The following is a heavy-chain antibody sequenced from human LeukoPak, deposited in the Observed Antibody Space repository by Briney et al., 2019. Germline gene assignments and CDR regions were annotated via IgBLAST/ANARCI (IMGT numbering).Heavy chain of an antibody. V-gene: IGHV1-46*01. CDR2: INPSGSIT. CDR3: AGGVDYDSSAFISPFDY. Sequence: ASVKVSCTASGNSFTNYYMHWVRQAPGQGLEWMGIINPSGSITRFAQKFQGRVTMTRDTSTSTVYMELSSLRSEDTAVYYCAGGVDYDSSAFISPFDYWGQGTLITVSS. J-gene: IGHJ4*02. CDR1: GNSFTNYY. D-gene: IGHD3-22*01.